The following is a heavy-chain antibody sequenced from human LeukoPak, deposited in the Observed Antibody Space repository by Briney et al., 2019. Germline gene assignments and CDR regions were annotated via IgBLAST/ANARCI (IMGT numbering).Heavy chain of an antibody. CDR2: IYYSGST. CDR3: ASRVYDFWSGSHRGYYYYYMDV. J-gene: IGHJ6*03. Sequence: KPSETLSLTCAVYGGSFSGYYWGWIRQPPGKGLEWIGSIYYSGSTYYNPSLKSRVTISVDTSKNQFSLKLSSVTAADTAVYYCASRVYDFWSGSHRGYYYYYMDVWGKGTTVTVSS. D-gene: IGHD3-3*01. CDR1: GGSFSGYY. V-gene: IGHV4-39*01.